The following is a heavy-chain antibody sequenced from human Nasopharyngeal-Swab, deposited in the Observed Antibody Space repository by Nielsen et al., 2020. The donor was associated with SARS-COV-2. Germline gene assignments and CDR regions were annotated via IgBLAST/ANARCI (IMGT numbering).Heavy chain of an antibody. J-gene: IGHJ6*02. D-gene: IGHD5-18*01. CDR1: GFTFSSYS. V-gene: IGHV3-21*01. CDR3: ARVDGYSYGYYYYYYGMDV. CDR2: ISSSSSYI. Sequence: GGSLRLSCAASGFTFSSYSMNWVRQAPGKGLEWVSSISSSSSYIYYADSVKGRFTISRDNAKNSLYLQMNSLRAEDTAVYYCARVDGYSYGYYYYYYGMDVWGQGTTVTVSS.